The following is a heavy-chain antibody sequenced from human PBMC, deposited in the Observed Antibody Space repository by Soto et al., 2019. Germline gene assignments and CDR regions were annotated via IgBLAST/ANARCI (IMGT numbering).Heavy chain of an antibody. D-gene: IGHD2-15*01. V-gene: IGHV3-23*01. J-gene: IGHJ4*02. CDR1: GFTFSSYA. Sequence: GGSLRLSCAASGFTFSSYAMSWVRQAPGKGLEWVSAISGSGGSTYYADSVKGRFTISRDNSKNTLYLQMNSLRAEDTAVYYCAKRHCSGGSCYPKLYYFDYWGQGTLVTVSS. CDR3: AKRHCSGGSCYPKLYYFDY. CDR2: ISGSGGST.